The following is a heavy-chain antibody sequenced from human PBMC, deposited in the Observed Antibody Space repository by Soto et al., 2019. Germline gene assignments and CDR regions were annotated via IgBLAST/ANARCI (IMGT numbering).Heavy chain of an antibody. J-gene: IGHJ4*02. V-gene: IGHV1-18*01. Sequence: GSSVKVSCKASGYTFTSYGISWVRQAPGQGLEWMGWISAYNGNTNYAQKLQGRVTMTTDTSTSTAYMELRSLRSDDTAVYYCARVPYYYDSSGRYDYWGQGTLVTVSS. D-gene: IGHD3-22*01. CDR1: GYTFTSYG. CDR3: ARVPYYYDSSGRYDY. CDR2: ISAYNGNT.